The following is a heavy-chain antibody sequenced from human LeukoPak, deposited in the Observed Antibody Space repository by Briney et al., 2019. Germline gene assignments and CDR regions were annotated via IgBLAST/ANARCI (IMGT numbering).Heavy chain of an antibody. V-gene: IGHV4-4*02. Sequence: SGTLSLTRTVSGDSINSLDLWSWVRQPPGKGLEWIGEMYLSGTTHSNPSVKSRVTISIDKSKNQFFLNLSPVTAADTAVYYCAGLVGRYSSGLYYYYFDYWGQGTLVTVSS. CDR2: MYLSGTT. J-gene: IGHJ4*02. CDR1: GDSINSLDL. D-gene: IGHD3-22*01. CDR3: AGLVGRYSSGLYYYYFDY.